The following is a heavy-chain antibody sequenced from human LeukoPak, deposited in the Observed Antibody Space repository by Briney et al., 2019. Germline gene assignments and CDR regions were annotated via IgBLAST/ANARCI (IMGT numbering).Heavy chain of an antibody. CDR1: GFNFGSYW. J-gene: IGHJ5*02. CDR3: ARDRNTYGATNWFDP. Sequence: PGGSLRLSCAASGFNFGSYWIHWVRQVPGKGLLWVSHINGDGSASSYADSVKGRFTISRDNAKNTVYLQMNSVRADDTAVYYCARDRNTYGATNWFDPWGQGTLVTVSS. V-gene: IGHV3-74*01. CDR2: INGDGSAS. D-gene: IGHD4/OR15-4a*01.